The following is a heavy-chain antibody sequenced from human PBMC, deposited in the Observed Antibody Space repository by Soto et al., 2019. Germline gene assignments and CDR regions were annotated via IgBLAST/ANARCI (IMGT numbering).Heavy chain of an antibody. CDR2: INVGNGNT. V-gene: IGHV1-3*01. CDR1: VYTFTSYA. J-gene: IGHJ4*02. D-gene: IGHD6-19*01. Sequence: VKVSCKASVYTFTSYAMHWVRQAPGQRLEWMGWINVGNGNTKYSQKFQGRVTITRDTSANTAYMELSSLRSEDTAMYYCARDDASGWRYWGKGTLVTVSS. CDR3: ARDDASGWRY.